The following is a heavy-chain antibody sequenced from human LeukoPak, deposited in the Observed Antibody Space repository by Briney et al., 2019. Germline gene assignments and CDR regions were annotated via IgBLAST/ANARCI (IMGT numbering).Heavy chain of an antibody. J-gene: IGHJ4*02. CDR3: ARDIGIVVVPAALIDY. CDR2: AYNGNT. V-gene: IGHV1-18*01. D-gene: IGHD2-2*01. Sequence: AYNGNTNYAQKLQGRVTMTTDTSTSTAYMELRSLRSDDTAVYYCARDIGIVVVPAALIDYWGQGTLVTVSS.